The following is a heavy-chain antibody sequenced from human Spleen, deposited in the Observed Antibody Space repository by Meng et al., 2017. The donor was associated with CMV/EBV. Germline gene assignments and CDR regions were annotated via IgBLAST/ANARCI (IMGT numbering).Heavy chain of an antibody. CDR3: ARVHHYSSGWYGVRNWFDP. CDR2: LYDSGST. V-gene: IGHV4-59*12. J-gene: IGHJ5*02. CDR1: GDSITSYY. Sequence: GPLRLSCTVSGDSITSYYWSWIRQPPGKGLEWIGHLYDSGSTTYNPSLKSRVTISVDTSKNQFSLKLSSVTAADTAVYYCARVHHYSSGWYGVRNWFDPWGQGTLVTVSS. D-gene: IGHD6-19*01.